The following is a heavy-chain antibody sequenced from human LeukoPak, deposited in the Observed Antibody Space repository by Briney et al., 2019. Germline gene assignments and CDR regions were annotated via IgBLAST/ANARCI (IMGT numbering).Heavy chain of an antibody. V-gene: IGHV4-39*01. CDR1: GGSLSSSSYY. J-gene: IGHJ6*03. D-gene: IGHD6-13*01. Sequence: SETLSLTCTVSGGSLSSSSYYWGWIRQPPGKGLEWIGSIYYSGSTYYNPSLKSRVTISVDTSKNQFSLKLSSVTAADTAVYYCARHRYSSPYYYYYMDVWGKGTTVTVSS. CDR3: ARHRYSSPYYYYYMDV. CDR2: IYYSGST.